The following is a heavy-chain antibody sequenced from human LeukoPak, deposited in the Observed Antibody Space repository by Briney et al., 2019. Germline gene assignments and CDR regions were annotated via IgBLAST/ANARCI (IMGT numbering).Heavy chain of an antibody. CDR2: IIPILGIA. CDR1: GGTFSSHV. D-gene: IGHD3-22*01. CDR3: ASPPADYYDSRDYFDH. J-gene: IGHJ4*02. V-gene: IGHV1-69*04. Sequence: SVKVSCKASGGTFSSHVISWVRQAPGQGLEWMGRIIPILGIANYAQKFQGRVTITADKSTSTAYMELSSLRSEDTAVYYCASPPADYYDSRDYFDHWGQGTLVTVSS.